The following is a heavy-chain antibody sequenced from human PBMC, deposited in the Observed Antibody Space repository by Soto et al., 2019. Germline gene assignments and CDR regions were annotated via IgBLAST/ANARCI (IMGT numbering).Heavy chain of an antibody. V-gene: IGHV3-72*01. CDR3: VRATYFSDSSGYTRCLDY. CDR2: SRDKPQGYST. CDR1: GFTLGDHY. J-gene: IGHJ4*02. Sequence: GGSLRLSCAGSGFTLGDHYIDWVRQAPGKGLEWVGRSRDKPQGYSTAYAASVKGRFTTSRDESKNSAYLQMNSLKTEDTAVYYCVRATYFSDSSGYTRCLDYWGQGTLVTVSS. D-gene: IGHD3-22*01.